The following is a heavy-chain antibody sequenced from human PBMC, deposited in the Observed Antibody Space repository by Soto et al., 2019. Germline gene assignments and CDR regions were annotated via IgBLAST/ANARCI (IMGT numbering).Heavy chain of an antibody. D-gene: IGHD6-19*01. J-gene: IGHJ1*01. CDR2: IYYSGST. Sequence: SETLSLTCTVSGGSISSYYWSWIRQPPGKGLEWIGYIYYSGSTNYNPSLKSRVTISVDTSKNQFSLKLSSVTAADTAVYYCARDAGEWLPHAEYFQHWGQGTLVTVSP. V-gene: IGHV4-59*01. CDR3: ARDAGEWLPHAEYFQH. CDR1: GGSISSYY.